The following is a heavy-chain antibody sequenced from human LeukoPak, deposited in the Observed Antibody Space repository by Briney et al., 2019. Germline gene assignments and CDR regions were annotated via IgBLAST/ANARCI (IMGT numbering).Heavy chain of an antibody. V-gene: IGHV1-2*02. CDR1: GYTFTSYY. Sequence: ASVKVSCKASGYTFTSYYMHWVRQAPGQGLEWMGWINPNSGGTNYAQKFQGRVTMTRDTSISTAYMELSRLRSDDTAVYYCARGDVDIDYMDVWGKGTTVTISS. CDR2: INPNSGGT. D-gene: IGHD5-12*01. J-gene: IGHJ6*03. CDR3: ARGDVDIDYMDV.